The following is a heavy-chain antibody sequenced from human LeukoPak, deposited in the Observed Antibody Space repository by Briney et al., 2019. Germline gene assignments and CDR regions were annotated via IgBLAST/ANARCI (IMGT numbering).Heavy chain of an antibody. Sequence: PGGSLRLSCVASGFTFSNYWMHWVRQPPGKGLVWVSRIYVDGRTTNYADSVKGRFTISRDNAENTVYLEMNSLSVEDTATYYCIRDFRSADLWGRGTLVTVTS. J-gene: IGHJ5*02. CDR3: IRDFRSADL. CDR2: IYVDGRTT. V-gene: IGHV3-74*01. CDR1: GFTFSNYW.